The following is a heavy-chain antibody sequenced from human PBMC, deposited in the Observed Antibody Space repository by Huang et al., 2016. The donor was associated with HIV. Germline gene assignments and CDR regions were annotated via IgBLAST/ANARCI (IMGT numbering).Heavy chain of an antibody. CDR1: GGSMGSGGHY. CDR2: IYYRVGS. D-gene: IGHD3-22*01. J-gene: IGHJ2*01. CDR3: ARVLWRFHDRILYSDL. V-gene: IGHV4-30-4*08. Sequence: QVKLQESGPGLAKPSQNLSLTCTVAGGSMGSGGHYWSWIRQPPVKGLEWIGYIYYRVGSYYNPSLTSRLTMSVDTSKNQFSVKLTSVTAADTAVYYCARVLWRFHDRILYSDLWGRGTLVTVSS.